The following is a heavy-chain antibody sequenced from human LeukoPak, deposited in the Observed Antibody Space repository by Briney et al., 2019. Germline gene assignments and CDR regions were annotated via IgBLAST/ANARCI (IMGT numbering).Heavy chain of an antibody. CDR2: MNPNSGNT. Sequence: GASVKVSCKASGYTFTSYDINWVRQATGQGLEWMGWMNPNSGNTGYAQKFQGRVTITRNTSISTAYMELSSLRSEDTAVYYCARVRSSSWYHRYHFDYWGQGTLVTVSS. J-gene: IGHJ4*02. CDR1: GYTFTSYD. CDR3: ARVRSSSWYHRYHFDY. D-gene: IGHD6-13*01. V-gene: IGHV1-8*03.